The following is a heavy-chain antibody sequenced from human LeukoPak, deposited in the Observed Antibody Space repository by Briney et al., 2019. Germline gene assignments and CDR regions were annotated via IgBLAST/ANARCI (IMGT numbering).Heavy chain of an antibody. CDR2: MNPNSGNT. V-gene: IGHV1-8*01. J-gene: IGHJ2*01. D-gene: IGHD4-23*01. CDR1: GYTFTSYD. CDR3: ATNPTTVVTPDWYFDL. Sequence: ASVKVSCKASGYTFTSYDINWVRQATGQGLEWMGWMNPNSGNTGYAQKFQGRVTMTEDTSTDTAYMELSSLRSEDTAVYYCATNPTTVVTPDWYFDLWGRGTLVTVSS.